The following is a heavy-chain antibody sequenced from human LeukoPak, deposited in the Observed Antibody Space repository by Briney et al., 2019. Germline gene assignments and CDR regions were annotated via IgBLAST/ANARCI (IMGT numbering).Heavy chain of an antibody. CDR1: GGSFSGYY. V-gene: IGHV4-34*01. CDR2: TDHIGST. J-gene: IGHJ4*02. Sequence: SETLSLTCAVYGGSFSGYYWNWIRQPPGKGLEWIGETDHIGSTNYNPSLKSRVIISVDTSKNQFSLKLSYVTAADTAVYYCARGLGAADDYWGQGTLVTVSS. CDR3: ARGLGAADDY. D-gene: IGHD3-10*01.